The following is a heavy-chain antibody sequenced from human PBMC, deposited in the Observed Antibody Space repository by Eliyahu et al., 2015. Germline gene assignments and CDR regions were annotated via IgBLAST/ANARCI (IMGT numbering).Heavy chain of an antibody. V-gene: IGHV1-2*02. CDR2: INPNSGGX. CDR1: GYTFTGYY. J-gene: IGHJ3*02. Sequence: QVQLVQSGAEVKKPGASXKVXCKAXGYTFTGYYMHWVRQAPGQGLEWMGXINPNSGGXNYAQKFQGRVTMXRDTSISTAYMELSRLRSDDTAVYYCARWYSSGWSDAFDIWGQGTMVTVSS. CDR3: ARWYSSGWSDAFDI. D-gene: IGHD6-19*01.